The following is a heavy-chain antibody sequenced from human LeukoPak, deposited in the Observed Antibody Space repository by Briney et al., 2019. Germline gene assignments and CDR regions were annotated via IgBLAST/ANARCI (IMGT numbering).Heavy chain of an antibody. J-gene: IGHJ5*02. D-gene: IGHD1-1*01. Sequence: SVKVSCKVSGYTLTELSMHWVRQAPGKGLEWMGGIIPIFGTANYAQKFRGRVTITADESTSTAYMELSSLRSEDTAVYYCAREVASSFATRFDPWGQGTLVTVSS. CDR3: AREVASSFATRFDP. V-gene: IGHV1-69*13. CDR1: GYTLTELS. CDR2: IIPIFGTA.